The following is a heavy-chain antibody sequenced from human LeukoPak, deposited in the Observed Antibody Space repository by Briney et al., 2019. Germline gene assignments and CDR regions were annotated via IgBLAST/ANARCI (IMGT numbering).Heavy chain of an antibody. Sequence: SETLSLTCTVSGGSISSYYWSWIRQPAGKGLEWIGRIYTSGSTNCNPSLKSRVTMSGDTSKNQFSLKLSSVTAADTAVYYCARESLYCSSTSCYRAEFDPWGQGTLVTVSS. D-gene: IGHD2-2*01. CDR2: IYTSGST. CDR1: GGSISSYY. V-gene: IGHV4-4*07. CDR3: ARESLYCSSTSCYRAEFDP. J-gene: IGHJ5*02.